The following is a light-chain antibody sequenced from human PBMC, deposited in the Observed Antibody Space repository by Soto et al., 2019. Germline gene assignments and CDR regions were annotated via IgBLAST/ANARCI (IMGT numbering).Light chain of an antibody. CDR2: GNN. CDR1: SSNIGSNT. CDR3: VEWEDSRNEYV. V-gene: IGLV1-44*01. Sequence: QSVLTQPPSASGTPGQRVTISCSGSSSNIGSNTVNWYQHLPGTAPKLLTHGNNHRPSGVPDRFSGSKSGTSASLAISGLQPEEEADYCSVEWEDSRNEYVYGDGTKVTVL. J-gene: IGLJ1*01.